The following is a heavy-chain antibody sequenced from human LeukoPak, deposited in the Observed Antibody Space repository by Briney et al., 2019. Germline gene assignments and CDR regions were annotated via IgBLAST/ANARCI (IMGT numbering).Heavy chain of an antibody. CDR3: AKDITGGRSSPYFDS. D-gene: IGHD6-6*01. CDR1: GFTFDAYA. Sequence: GGCLRLSCAASGFTFDAYAMHWVRQAPGKGLEWVSGISWNGGGMGYAVSVKGRFTISRDNAKNSLYLQMNSLRDEDTALYYCAKDITGGRSSPYFDSWGQGTLVTVSS. J-gene: IGHJ4*02. CDR2: ISWNGGGM. V-gene: IGHV3-9*01.